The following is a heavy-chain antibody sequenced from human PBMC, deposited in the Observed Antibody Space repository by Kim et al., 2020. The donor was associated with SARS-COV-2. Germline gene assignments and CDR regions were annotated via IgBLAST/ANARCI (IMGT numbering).Heavy chain of an antibody. CDR3: AKAHLYSSGWLYYFDY. Sequence: GGSLRLSCAASGFTFDDYAMHWVRQAPGKGLEWVSGISWNSGSIGYADSVKGRFTISRDNAKNSLYLQMNSLRAEDTALYYCAKAHLYSSGWLYYFDYWGQGTLVTVSS. V-gene: IGHV3-9*01. CDR2: ISWNSGSI. J-gene: IGHJ4*02. CDR1: GFTFDDYA. D-gene: IGHD6-19*01.